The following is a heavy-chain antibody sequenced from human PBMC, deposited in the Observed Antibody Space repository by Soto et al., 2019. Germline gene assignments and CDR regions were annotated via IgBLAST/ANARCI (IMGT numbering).Heavy chain of an antibody. V-gene: IGHV4-34*01. J-gene: IGHJ4*02. CDR2: INHSGST. CDR1: GGSFSGYY. Sequence: PSETLSLTCAVYGGSFSGYYWSWIRQPPGKGLEWIGEINHSGSTNYNPSLKSRVTISVDTSKNQFSLKLSSVTAADTAVYYCARIQSGDFDYWGQGTLVTVS. D-gene: IGHD2-15*01. CDR3: ARIQSGDFDY.